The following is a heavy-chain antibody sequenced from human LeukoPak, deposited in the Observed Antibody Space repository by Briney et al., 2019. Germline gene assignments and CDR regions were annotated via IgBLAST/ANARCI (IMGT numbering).Heavy chain of an antibody. CDR1: GFTFSDYS. Sequence: GGSLRLSCGASGFTFSDYSMNWVRQAPGKGLEWISYVGISSGNTKYAASVKGRFTVSGDSAKNSVFLQMNNLRVEDTAVYYCARDHRYAFDNWGQGTLVTVSS. CDR3: ARDHRYAFDN. J-gene: IGHJ4*02. V-gene: IGHV3-48*04. D-gene: IGHD5-12*01. CDR2: VGISSGNT.